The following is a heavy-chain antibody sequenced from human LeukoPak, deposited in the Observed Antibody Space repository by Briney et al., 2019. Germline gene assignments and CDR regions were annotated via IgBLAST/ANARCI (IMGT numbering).Heavy chain of an antibody. CDR1: GGSISSSNW. V-gene: IGHV4-4*02. J-gene: IGHJ3*02. CDR3: ARRVVPAAMKFAFDI. Sequence: SETLSLTCAVSGGSISSSNWWSWVRQPPGKGLEWIGEIYHSGSTNYNPSLKSRVTISVDKSKNQFSLKLSSVTAADTAVYYCARRVVPAAMKFAFDIWGQGTMVTVSS. CDR2: IYHSGST. D-gene: IGHD2-2*01.